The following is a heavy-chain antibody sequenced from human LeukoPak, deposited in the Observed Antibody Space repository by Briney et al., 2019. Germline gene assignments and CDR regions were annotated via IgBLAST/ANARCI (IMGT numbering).Heavy chain of an antibody. V-gene: IGHV1-18*01. CDR2: ISAYNGNT. CDR3: ASTTIFGVVNVGMDV. D-gene: IGHD3-3*01. Sequence: ASVKVSCKAAGYTFTSYGINWVRQAPGQGLEWMGWISAYNGNTNYAQKLQGRVTMTTDTSTSTAYMELRSLRSDDTAVYYCASTTIFGVVNVGMDVWGQGTTVTVSS. CDR1: GYTFTSYG. J-gene: IGHJ6*02.